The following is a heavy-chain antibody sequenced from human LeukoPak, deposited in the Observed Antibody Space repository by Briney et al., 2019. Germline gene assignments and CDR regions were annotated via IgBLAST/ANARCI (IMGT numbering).Heavy chain of an antibody. Sequence: PGGSLRLSCAASGFTCSSYEMNWIRQAPGKGLEWVSYISSSGSTIYYADSVKGRFTISRDNAKNSLYLQMNSLRAEDTPVYYCATLGYYGSGLTKIDYWGQGTLVTVSS. V-gene: IGHV3-48*03. D-gene: IGHD3-10*01. CDR1: GFTCSSYE. CDR3: ATLGYYGSGLTKIDY. J-gene: IGHJ4*02. CDR2: ISSSGSTI.